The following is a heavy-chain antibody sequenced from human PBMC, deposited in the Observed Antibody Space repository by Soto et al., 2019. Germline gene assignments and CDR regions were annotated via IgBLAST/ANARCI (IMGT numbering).Heavy chain of an antibody. Sequence: GASVKVSCKASGYTFTSYDINWVRQATGQGLEWMGGIHPNGGSTSYAQKFQGRVTMTRDTSTSTVYMELSSLGSEDTAVYYCALTAKGYYFDYWGQRTLVTVSS. CDR2: IHPNGGST. J-gene: IGHJ4*02. D-gene: IGHD7-27*01. CDR1: GYTFTSYD. CDR3: ALTAKGYYFDY. V-gene: IGHV1-46*01.